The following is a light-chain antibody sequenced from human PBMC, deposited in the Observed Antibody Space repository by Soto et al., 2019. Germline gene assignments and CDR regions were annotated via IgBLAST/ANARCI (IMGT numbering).Light chain of an antibody. CDR2: DAS. Sequence: EIVLTQSPATLSLSPGERATLSCRASQSVSSYLAWYQQKPGQAPRLLIYDASNRATGIPARFSGSGSGTDFSLTISSREPDEDSAYYCQQRSNWPPTFGGGTKVEIK. CDR1: QSVSSY. J-gene: IGKJ4*01. V-gene: IGKV3-11*01. CDR3: QQRSNWPPT.